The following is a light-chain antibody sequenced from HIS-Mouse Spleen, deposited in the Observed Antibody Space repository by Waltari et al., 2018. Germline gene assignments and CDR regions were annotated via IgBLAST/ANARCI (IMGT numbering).Light chain of an antibody. Sequence: QSALTQPASVSGSPGQSITISCTGTSSDVGGYNYVSWYQQHPGTAPILMIYEVINRPSGVSNRFSGSKSGNTASLTISGLQAEDEADYYCSSYTSSSTLVFGGGTKLTVL. J-gene: IGLJ2*01. CDR3: SSYTSSSTLV. V-gene: IGLV2-14*01. CDR1: SSDVGGYNY. CDR2: EVI.